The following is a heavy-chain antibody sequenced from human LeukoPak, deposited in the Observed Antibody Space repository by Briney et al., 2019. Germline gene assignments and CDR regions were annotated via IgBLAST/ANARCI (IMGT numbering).Heavy chain of an antibody. CDR1: GFTFGDYA. Sequence: PGGSLRLSCTASGFTFGDYAMSWFRQAPGKGLEWVSVISDSGDTTYYADSVKGRFTISRDNSKNTLYLQMNSLRAEDTALYYCAKDARRSSGWYFFDHWGQGTLVTVSS. V-gene: IGHV3-23*01. J-gene: IGHJ4*02. CDR3: AKDARRSSGWYFFDH. D-gene: IGHD6-19*01. CDR2: ISDSGDTT.